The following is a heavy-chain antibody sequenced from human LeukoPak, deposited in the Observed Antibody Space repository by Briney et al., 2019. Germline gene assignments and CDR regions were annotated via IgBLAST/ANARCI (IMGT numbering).Heavy chain of an antibody. V-gene: IGHV4-61*02. J-gene: IGHJ5*02. Sequence: PSETLSLTCTVSGASINSGSYYWSWIRQPAGRGLEWIGRIYTSGSTGFNPSLKSRVTMSVDTSKNQFSLKVTSVTAADTAVYYCARESGDGYCSSTSCYTNWFDPWGQGTLVTVSS. D-gene: IGHD2-2*02. CDR1: GASINSGSYY. CDR3: ARESGDGYCSSTSCYTNWFDP. CDR2: IYTSGST.